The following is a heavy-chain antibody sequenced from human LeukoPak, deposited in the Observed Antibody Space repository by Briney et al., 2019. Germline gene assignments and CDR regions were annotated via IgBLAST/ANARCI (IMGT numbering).Heavy chain of an antibody. CDR2: IYYSGST. CDR3: ARGSPPFDNWNQSGFDY. CDR1: GGNSRSLD. Sequence: VAGGNSRSLDCRWISKKQGKGLEWIGYIYYSGSTNYNPSLKSRVTISVDTSKNQFSLKLSSVTAADTAVYYCARGSPPFDNWNQSGFDYWGQGTLVTVSS. D-gene: IGHD1-1*01. V-gene: IGHV4-59*11. J-gene: IGHJ4*02.